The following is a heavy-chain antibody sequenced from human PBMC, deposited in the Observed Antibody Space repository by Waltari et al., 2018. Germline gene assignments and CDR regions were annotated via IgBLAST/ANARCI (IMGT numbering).Heavy chain of an antibody. V-gene: IGHV3-23*01. CDR1: GFTFSSYA. Sequence: EVQLLESGGGLVKPGGSRRLSCAASGFTFSSYAMRWVRMAPGKGLEWVSGISGSGGSTYYADSVKGRFTISRDNSKNTLYLQMNSLRAEDTALYYCAKRGDSTSWYWFDPWAREPWSPSPQ. CDR3: AKRGDSTSWYWFDP. J-gene: IGHJ5*02. CDR2: ISGSGGST. D-gene: IGHD2-2*01.